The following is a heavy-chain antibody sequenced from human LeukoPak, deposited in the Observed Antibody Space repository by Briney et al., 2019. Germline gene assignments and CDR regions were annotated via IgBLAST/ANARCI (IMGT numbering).Heavy chain of an antibody. D-gene: IGHD3-10*01. V-gene: IGHV1-2*06. J-gene: IGHJ4*02. CDR3: AREFPVLGYYVWGSYIGY. Sequence: GASVKVSCKASGYTFTGYYMHWVRQAPGQGLEWMGRINPNSGGTNYAQKFQGRVTMTRDTSISTAYMELSRLRSDDTAVYYCAREFPVLGYYVWGSYIGYWGQGTLVTVSS. CDR1: GYTFTGYY. CDR2: INPNSGGT.